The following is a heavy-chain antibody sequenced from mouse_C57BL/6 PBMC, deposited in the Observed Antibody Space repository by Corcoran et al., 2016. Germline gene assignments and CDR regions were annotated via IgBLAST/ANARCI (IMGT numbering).Heavy chain of an antibody. CDR1: GYTFTSYG. J-gene: IGHJ3*01. CDR3: ARWGDYDYDAAPVFAY. Sequence: EFQLQQSGAELVRPGSSVKMSCKTSGYTFTSYGINWVKQRPGQGLEWIGYIYIGNGYTEYNEKFKGKATLTSDTSPSTAYMQHSSLTSEDSAIYFCARWGDYDYDAAPVFAYWGQGTLVTVSA. D-gene: IGHD2-4*01. V-gene: IGHV1-58*01. CDR2: IYIGNGYT.